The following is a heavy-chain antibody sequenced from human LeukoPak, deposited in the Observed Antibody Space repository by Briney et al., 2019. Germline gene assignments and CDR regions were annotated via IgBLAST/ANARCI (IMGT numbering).Heavy chain of an antibody. Sequence: SETLSLTCAVSGGPFSGDYWTWIRQPPGKGLEWIGEINHSGSANYNPSLKSRVTISLDTSKNQFSLKLSSVTAADTAVYYCARGQGTVTTHWGQGTLVTVSS. J-gene: IGHJ4*02. CDR2: INHSGSA. V-gene: IGHV4-34*01. D-gene: IGHD4-17*01. CDR3: ARGQGTVTTH. CDR1: GGPFSGDY.